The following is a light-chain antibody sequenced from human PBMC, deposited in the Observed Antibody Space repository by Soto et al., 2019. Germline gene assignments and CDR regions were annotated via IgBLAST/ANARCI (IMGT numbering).Light chain of an antibody. CDR1: QSVSNNY. Sequence: EIVLTQSPGTLSLSPGERASLSCGASQSVSNNYLAWYQQKPGQAPRLLIYDASNRATGIPARFSGSGSGTDFTLTISSLEAEDFGVYYCQQRSNWPPITFGQGTRLEI. J-gene: IGKJ5*01. V-gene: IGKV3-11*01. CDR2: DAS. CDR3: QQRSNWPPIT.